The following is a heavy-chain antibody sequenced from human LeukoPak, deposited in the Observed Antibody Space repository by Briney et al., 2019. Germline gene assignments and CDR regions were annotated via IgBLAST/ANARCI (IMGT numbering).Heavy chain of an antibody. V-gene: IGHV3-53*01. J-gene: IGHJ4*02. Sequence: GGSLRLSCAASGFIVGNNYMSWVRQAPGKGLEWVSVISSGGNTYYADSVKGRFTISRDISKNTLYLQMNGLRAEDTAVYYCAREVRGYYFDYWGQGTLVTVSS. CDR1: GFIVGNNY. D-gene: IGHD3-22*01. CDR2: ISSGGNT. CDR3: AREVRGYYFDY.